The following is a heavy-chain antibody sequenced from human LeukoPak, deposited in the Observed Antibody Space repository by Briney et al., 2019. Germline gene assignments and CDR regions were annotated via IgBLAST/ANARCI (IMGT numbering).Heavy chain of an antibody. V-gene: IGHV6-1*01. J-gene: IGHJ2*01. Sequence: SQTLSLTCAISGDSVSSNSATWNWIRQSPSRGLEWLGRTYYMSKWYNDYAVSVRSRITINPDTSRNQFSLQLSSVTPEDTAVYYCARGLYRYFDLWGRGTLVTVSS. CDR2: TYYMSKWYN. CDR1: GDSVSSNSAT. CDR3: ARGLYRYFDL.